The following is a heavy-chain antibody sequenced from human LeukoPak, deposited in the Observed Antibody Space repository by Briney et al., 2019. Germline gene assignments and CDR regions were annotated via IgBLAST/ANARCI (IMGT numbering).Heavy chain of an antibody. J-gene: IGHJ6*03. CDR3: ARALLDYYYYMDV. D-gene: IGHD2-15*01. CDR2: IYYSGST. CDR1: GGSISSYY. V-gene: IGHV4-59*12. Sequence: SETLSLTCTVSGGSISSYYWSWIRQPPGKGLEWIGYIYYSGSTNYNPSLKRRVTLSVDTSKNQVSLKLSSVTAADTAVYYCARALLDYYYYMDVWGKGPTVTVSS.